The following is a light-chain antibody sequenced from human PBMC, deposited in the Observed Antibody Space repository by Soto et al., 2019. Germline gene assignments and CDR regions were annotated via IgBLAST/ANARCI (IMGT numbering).Light chain of an antibody. CDR1: SSDVGNYNY. V-gene: IGLV2-11*01. Sequence: QSALTQPRSVSGSPGQSVTISCTGTSSDVGNYNYVAWYQQHPGKVPKLMIYDVNRRPSGIPDRFSGSKSGNSASLTISGLQAEEEADYYCCSYAGSFSYVFGSGTKVTVL. CDR3: CSYAGSFSYV. J-gene: IGLJ1*01. CDR2: DVN.